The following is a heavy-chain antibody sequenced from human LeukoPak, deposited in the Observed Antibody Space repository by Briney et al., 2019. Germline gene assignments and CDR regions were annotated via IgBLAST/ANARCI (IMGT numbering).Heavy chain of an antibody. J-gene: IGHJ4*02. D-gene: IGHD6-6*01. CDR1: GFTVSSNY. CDR2: IYGGGST. CDR3: AKDVHSSGLDY. V-gene: IGHV3-66*01. Sequence: GGSLRLSCAASGFTVSSNYMSWVRQAPGKGLEWVSVIYGGGSTYYADSVKGRFTISRDNSKNTLYLQMNSLRAEDTAVYYCAKDVHSSGLDYWGQGTLVTVSS.